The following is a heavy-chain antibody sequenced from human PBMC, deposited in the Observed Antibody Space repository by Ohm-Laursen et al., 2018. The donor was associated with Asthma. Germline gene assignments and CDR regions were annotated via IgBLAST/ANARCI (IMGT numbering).Heavy chain of an antibody. CDR3: AREWGGMDV. Sequence: GSLRLSCSASEFTFSLYSMNWVRQAPGKGLEWVSYISSSSSSTIYYADSVKGRFTISRDNAKNSLYLQMNNLRAEDAAIYYCAREWGGMDVWGQGTTVTVSS. J-gene: IGHJ6*02. CDR1: EFTFSLYS. D-gene: IGHD3-16*01. CDR2: ISSSSSSTI. V-gene: IGHV3-48*01.